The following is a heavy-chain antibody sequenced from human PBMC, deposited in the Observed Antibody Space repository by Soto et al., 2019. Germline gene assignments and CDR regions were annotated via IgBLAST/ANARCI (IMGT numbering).Heavy chain of an antibody. V-gene: IGHV1-18*01. J-gene: IGHJ4*02. Sequence: ASVKVSCKASGYTFTSYGISWVRQAPGQGLEWMGWISAYNGNTNYAQKLQGRVTMTTDTSTSTAYMELRSLRSDDTAVYYCARVVFTIFGVVRPYPLDYWGQGTLVTVSS. CDR3: ARVVFTIFGVVRPYPLDY. CDR2: ISAYNGNT. D-gene: IGHD3-3*01. CDR1: GYTFTSYG.